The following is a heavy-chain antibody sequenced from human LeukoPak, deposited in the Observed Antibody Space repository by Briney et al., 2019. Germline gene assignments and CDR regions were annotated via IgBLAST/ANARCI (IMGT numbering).Heavy chain of an antibody. Sequence: ASVKVSCKASGYTFTSYYMHWVRQAPGQGLEWMGIINPSGGSTSYAQKFQGRVTMTRDTSTSTVYMELGSLRSEDTAVYYCARDRTPHTYYYGSGRGNWFDPWGQGTLVTVSS. CDR2: INPSGGST. V-gene: IGHV1-46*01. CDR3: ARDRTPHTYYYGSGRGNWFDP. D-gene: IGHD3-10*01. J-gene: IGHJ5*02. CDR1: GYTFTSYY.